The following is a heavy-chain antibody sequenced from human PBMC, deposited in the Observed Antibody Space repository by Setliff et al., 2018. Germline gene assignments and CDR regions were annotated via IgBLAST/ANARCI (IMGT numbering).Heavy chain of an antibody. J-gene: IGHJ4*02. D-gene: IGHD1-26*01. Sequence: ASVKVSCKASGYTFSDYYMHWIRQAPGQGPEWMGCINPNAGGTRFAQKFQFGVTMTADKAITTAYMELTRLTSDDTAMYYCARDLLGSQGRTFDLWGQGTLVTVSS. V-gene: IGHV1-2*02. CDR2: INPNAGGT. CDR3: ARDLLGSQGRTFDL. CDR1: GYTFSDYY.